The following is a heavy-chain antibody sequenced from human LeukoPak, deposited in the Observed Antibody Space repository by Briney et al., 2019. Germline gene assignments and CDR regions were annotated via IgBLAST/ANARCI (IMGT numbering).Heavy chain of an antibody. CDR3: AREGSGYTYGRGSYFDY. CDR2: INPNSGDT. Sequence: ASVKVSCKASGYTLTVYYIHWVRQAPGQGLEWMGRINPNSGDTNFAQKFQGRVTMTRDTSVSTAYMDLSGLRPDDTAVYYCAREGSGYTYGRGSYFDYWGHGILVTVSS. J-gene: IGHJ4*01. CDR1: GYTLTVYY. D-gene: IGHD5-18*01. V-gene: IGHV1-2*06.